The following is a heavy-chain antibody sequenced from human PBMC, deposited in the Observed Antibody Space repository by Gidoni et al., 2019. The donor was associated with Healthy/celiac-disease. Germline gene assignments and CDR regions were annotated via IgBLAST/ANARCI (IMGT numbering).Heavy chain of an antibody. CDR2: IWYGGSNK. V-gene: IGHV3-33*01. D-gene: IGHD4-17*01. CDR3: ARDFRMRGRAATVVTPPYY. J-gene: IGHJ4*02. CDR1: GFTFSSYG. Sequence: QVQLVESGGGVVQPGRSLRLSCAASGFTFSSYGMPWVRQAPGQGLEWVAVIWYGGSNKYYADSVKGRFTISRDNSKNTLYLQMNSLRAEDTAVYYCARDFRMRGRAATVVTPPYYWGQGTLVTVSS.